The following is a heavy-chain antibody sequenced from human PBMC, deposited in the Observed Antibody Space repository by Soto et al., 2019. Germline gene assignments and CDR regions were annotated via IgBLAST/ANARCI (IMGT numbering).Heavy chain of an antibody. J-gene: IGHJ4*02. CDR1: GFTFSSYW. CDR2: INSDGSST. CDR3: SRVSREVVPAAIDY. V-gene: IGHV3-74*01. D-gene: IGHD2-2*01. Sequence: EVQLVESGGGLVQPGGSLRLSCAASGFTFSSYWIHWVRQAPGKGLVWVSRINSDGSSTTYADSVKARFTISRDNAKNTLYLQMTSLRAEDTAVYYCSRVSREVVPAAIDYWGQGTLVTVSS.